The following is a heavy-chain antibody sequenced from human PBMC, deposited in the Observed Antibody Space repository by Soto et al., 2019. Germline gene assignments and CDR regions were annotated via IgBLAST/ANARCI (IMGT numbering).Heavy chain of an antibody. Sequence: EVQLVESGGGLVQPGRSLRLSCAASGFTFDDYAMHWVRQAPGKGLEWVSGISWNSGSIGYADPVKGRFTISRDNAKNSLYLQMDGLRVEDTAVYYCAKDRALENQTPYGMDVWGQGTTVTV. D-gene: IGHD2-2*01. V-gene: IGHV3-9*01. J-gene: IGHJ6*02. CDR1: GFTFDDYA. CDR3: AKDRALENQTPYGMDV. CDR2: ISWNSGSI.